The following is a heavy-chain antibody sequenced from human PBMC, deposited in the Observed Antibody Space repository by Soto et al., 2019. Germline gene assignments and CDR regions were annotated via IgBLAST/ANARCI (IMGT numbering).Heavy chain of an antibody. CDR1: GFTFSSYA. CDR3: ARPYYDFWSGYYAF. J-gene: IGHJ4*02. CDR2: ISGSGGST. V-gene: IGHV3-23*01. D-gene: IGHD3-3*01. Sequence: GGSLRLSCAASGFTFSSYAMSWVRQAPGKGLEWVSAISGSGGSTYYADSVKGWFTISRDNSKNTLYLQMNSLRAEDTAVYYCARPYYDFWSGYYAFWGQGTLVTVSS.